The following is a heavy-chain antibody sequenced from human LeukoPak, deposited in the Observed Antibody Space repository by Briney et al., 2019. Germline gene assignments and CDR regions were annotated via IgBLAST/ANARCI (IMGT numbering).Heavy chain of an antibody. CDR1: GGSISSSSYY. J-gene: IGHJ6*02. CDR2: IYYSGST. V-gene: IGHV4-39*07. Sequence: SETLSLTCTVSGGSISSSSYYWGWIRQPPGKGLEWIGSIYYSGSTYYNPSLKSRVTISVDTSKNQFSLKLSSVTAADTAVYYCARDRISPTYYYYGMDVWGQGTTVTVSS. CDR3: ARDRISPTYYYYGMDV.